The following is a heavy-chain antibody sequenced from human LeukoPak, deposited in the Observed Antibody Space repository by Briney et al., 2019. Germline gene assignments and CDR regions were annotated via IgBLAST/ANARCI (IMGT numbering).Heavy chain of an antibody. Sequence: ASVKVSCKAPGGTFSSYAISWVRQAPGQGLEWMGGIIPIFATANYAQKFQGRVAITTDESTSTASMELSSMRSEDTAVYYCASVYCGSTSCYRHYSYCMDVWGKGNTVTVSS. CDR2: IIPIFATA. CDR3: ASVYCGSTSCYRHYSYCMDV. J-gene: IGHJ6*03. D-gene: IGHD2-2*01. CDR1: GGTFSSYA. V-gene: IGHV1-69*05.